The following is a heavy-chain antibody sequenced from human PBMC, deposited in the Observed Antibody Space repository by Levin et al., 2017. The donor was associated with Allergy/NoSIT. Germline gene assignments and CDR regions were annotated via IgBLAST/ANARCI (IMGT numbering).Heavy chain of an antibody. CDR3: ARGGVGVDIGAFDI. CDR1: GFTFSHSE. D-gene: IGHD1-26*01. J-gene: IGHJ3*02. V-gene: IGHV3-48*03. CDR2: ISSTSSHI. Sequence: LSLTCTASGFTFSHSEMNWVRQAPGKGLDWISYISSTSSHIYYADSVKGRFTISRDNAKSSLYLQMNSLRAEDTAIYYCARGGVGVDIGAFDIWGQGTMVTVSS.